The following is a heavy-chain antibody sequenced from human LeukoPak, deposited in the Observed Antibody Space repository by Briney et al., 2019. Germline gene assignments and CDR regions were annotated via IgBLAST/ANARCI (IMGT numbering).Heavy chain of an antibody. CDR1: GYSISSGYY. V-gene: IGHV4-38-2*01. J-gene: IGHJ5*02. Sequence: SETLSLTCAVSGYSISSGYYWVWIRQPPGKGLEWIGSIYHSGSTYYNPSLKSRVTISVDTSKNQFSLKLSSVTAADTAVYYCASRLGYCSGGSCYLGGWFDPWGQGTLVTVSS. D-gene: IGHD2-15*01. CDR2: IYHSGST. CDR3: ASRLGYCSGGSCYLGGWFDP.